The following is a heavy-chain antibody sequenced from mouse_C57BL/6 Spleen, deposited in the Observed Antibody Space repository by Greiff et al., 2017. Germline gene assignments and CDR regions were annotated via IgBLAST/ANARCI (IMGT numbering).Heavy chain of an antibody. CDR2: INPSTGGT. CDR1: GYSFTGYY. V-gene: IGHV1-42*01. Sequence: EVQLQQSGPELVKPGASVKISCKASGYSFTGYYMNWVKQSPEKSLEWIGEINPSTGGTTYNQKFKAKATLTVDKSSSTAYMQLKSLTSEDSAVYYCARRGGSSAWFAYWGQGTLVTVSA. CDR3: ARRGGSSAWFAY. J-gene: IGHJ3*01. D-gene: IGHD1-1*01.